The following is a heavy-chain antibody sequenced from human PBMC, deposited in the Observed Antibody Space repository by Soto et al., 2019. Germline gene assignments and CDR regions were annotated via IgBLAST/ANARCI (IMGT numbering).Heavy chain of an antibody. CDR3: ARDGTLYDSSAYCYVS. Sequence: SVKVSCKASGGTFSRYTITWLRQSPGQGLEWMGGIIPMFGTANYAQKFQGRVTITADESTSTAYMELSSLRSEDTAMYYCARDGTLYDSSAYCYVSWGQGTLVTVSS. D-gene: IGHD3-22*01. V-gene: IGHV1-69*13. J-gene: IGHJ5*02. CDR2: IIPMFGTA. CDR1: GGTFSRYT.